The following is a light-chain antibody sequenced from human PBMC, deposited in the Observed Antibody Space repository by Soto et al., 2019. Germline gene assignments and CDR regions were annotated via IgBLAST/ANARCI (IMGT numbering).Light chain of an antibody. V-gene: IGKV3-20*01. CDR1: QSVSSSY. J-gene: IGKJ2*01. Sequence: IVLTQSPGTLSLSPGERATLSCRASQSVSSSYLAWYQQKPGQAPRLLIYGASSRAAGFPDRFRGGGSGTDFTLTISRLEPEDFAVYYCLLYGSSPLYTFGQGTKLDTK. CDR3: LLYGSSPLYT. CDR2: GAS.